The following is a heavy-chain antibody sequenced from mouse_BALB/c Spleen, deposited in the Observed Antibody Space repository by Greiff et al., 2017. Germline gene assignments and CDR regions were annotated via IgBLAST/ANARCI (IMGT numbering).Heavy chain of an antibody. CDR3: ARHQGPYDYDAWFAY. V-gene: IGHV5-12-1*01. J-gene: IGHJ3*01. Sequence: EVQGVESGGGLVKPGGSLKLSCAASGFAFSSYDMSWVRQTPEKRLEWVAYISSGGGSTYYPDTVKGRFTISRDNAKNTLYLQMSSLKSEDTAMYYCARHQGPYDYDAWFAYWGQGTLVTVSA. CDR1: GFAFSSYD. D-gene: IGHD2-4*01. CDR2: ISSGGGST.